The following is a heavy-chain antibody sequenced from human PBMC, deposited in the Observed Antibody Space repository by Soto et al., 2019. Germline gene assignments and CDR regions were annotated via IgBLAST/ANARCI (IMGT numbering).Heavy chain of an antibody. CDR3: AKGPIVATAFSDY. CDR1: GFTFSSYG. CDR2: ISYDGSNK. Sequence: QVQLVESGGGVVQPGRSLRISCAASGFTFSSYGMHWVRQAPGKGLEWVAVISYDGSNKYYADSVKGRFTISRVNSKNTLYLQMNSLRAEDTAVYYCAKGPIVATAFSDYWGQGTLVTVSS. J-gene: IGHJ4*02. D-gene: IGHD5-12*01. V-gene: IGHV3-30*18.